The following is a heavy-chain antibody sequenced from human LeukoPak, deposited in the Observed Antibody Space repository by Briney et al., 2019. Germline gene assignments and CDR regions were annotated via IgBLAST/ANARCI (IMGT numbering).Heavy chain of an antibody. Sequence: PSETLSLTCAVYGGSFSGYYWSWIRQPPGKGLEWIGEINHSGSTNYNPSLKSRVTISVDTSKNQFSLKLSSVTAADTAVYYCARVRALNYGVGPYYFDYWGQGTLVTVSS. D-gene: IGHD3-3*01. CDR2: INHSGST. V-gene: IGHV4-34*01. J-gene: IGHJ4*02. CDR1: GGSFSGYY. CDR3: ARVRALNYGVGPYYFDY.